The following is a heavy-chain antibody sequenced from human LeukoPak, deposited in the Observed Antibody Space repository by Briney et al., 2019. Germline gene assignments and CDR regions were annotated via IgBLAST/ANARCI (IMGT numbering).Heavy chain of an antibody. D-gene: IGHD3-22*01. CDR2: IYYSGST. CDR3: ARDGPQHRHVKYYDSSGSPI. J-gene: IGHJ4*02. CDR1: GGSISSYY. Sequence: PSETLSLTCTVSGGSISSYYWSWIRQPPGKGLEWIGYIYYSGSTNYNPSLKSRVTISVDTSKNQFSLKLSSVTAADTAVYYCARDGPQHRHVKYYDSSGSPIWGQGTLVTVSS. V-gene: IGHV4-59*01.